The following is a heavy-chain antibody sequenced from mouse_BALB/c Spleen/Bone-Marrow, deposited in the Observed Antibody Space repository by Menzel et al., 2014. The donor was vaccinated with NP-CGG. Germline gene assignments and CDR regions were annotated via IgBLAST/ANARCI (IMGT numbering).Heavy chain of an antibody. J-gene: IGHJ4*01. D-gene: IGHD2-3*01. CDR1: GYAFTNYL. Sequence: VQLQQSGAELVRPGTSVKVSCKASGYAFTNYLIGWVKQRPGQGLEWIGVINSGSGGPNYNEKFKGKATLTADKSSSTAYMQLSSLTSDESAVYFCARRDDGYYYYAMDYWGQGTSVTVSS. CDR2: INSGSGGP. CDR3: ARRDDGYYYYAMDY. V-gene: IGHV1-54*03.